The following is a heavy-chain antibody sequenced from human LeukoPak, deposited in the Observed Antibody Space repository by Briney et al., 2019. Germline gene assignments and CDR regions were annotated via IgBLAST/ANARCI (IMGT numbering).Heavy chain of an antibody. CDR3: AKTYDILYGMDV. CDR1: GFTFSSYA. V-gene: IGHV3-23*01. CDR2: ISGSGGST. Sequence: GASLRLSCAASGFTFSSYAMSWVRQAPGKGLEWVSAISGSGGSTYYADSVKGRFTISRDNSKNTLYLQMNSLRAEDTAVYYCAKTYDILYGMDVWGKGTTVTVSS. J-gene: IGHJ6*04. D-gene: IGHD3-9*01.